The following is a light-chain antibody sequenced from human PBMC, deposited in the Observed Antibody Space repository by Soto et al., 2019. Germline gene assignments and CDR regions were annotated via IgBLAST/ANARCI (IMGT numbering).Light chain of an antibody. CDR3: QQLNSYPLSIT. J-gene: IGKJ5*01. CDR2: GAS. Sequence: EIVLTQSPGTLSLSPGERATLSCRASQSVSSRFLAWYQQKPGQAPRLLMYGASSRATGIPDRFSGTGSGTDFTLTISSLHPEDFATYYCQQLNSYPLSITFGQGTRLEIK. V-gene: IGKV3-20*01. CDR1: QSVSSRF.